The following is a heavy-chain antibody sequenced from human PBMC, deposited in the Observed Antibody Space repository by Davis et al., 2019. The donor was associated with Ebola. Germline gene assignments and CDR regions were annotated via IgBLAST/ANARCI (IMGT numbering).Heavy chain of an antibody. CDR2: INAGNGNT. CDR1: GYTFPSFA. Sequence: AASVTVSCKASGYTFPSFAIHWVRQAPGQRLAWMGWINAGNGNTIYSQNFQGRVTITRDTSARTVYMELSSLRSEDTAVYYCAGNSVTTRLDCYGMDVWGQGTTVTVSS. V-gene: IGHV1-3*01. D-gene: IGHD4-17*01. J-gene: IGHJ6*02. CDR3: AGNSVTTRLDCYGMDV.